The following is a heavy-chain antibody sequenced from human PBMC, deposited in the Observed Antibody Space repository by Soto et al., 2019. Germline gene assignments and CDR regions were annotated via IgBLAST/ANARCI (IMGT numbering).Heavy chain of an antibody. CDR2: IYYSGST. D-gene: IGHD3-22*01. J-gene: IGHJ4*02. Sequence: SETQSLTCTVSGGSITSSSDYWGWIRQPPGKGLEWIGNIYYSGSTYYNPSLKSRVTISVDTSKNQFSLKLSSVTAADTAVYYCMLGSGWKDFDYWGQGTLVTVSS. CDR3: MLGSGWKDFDY. V-gene: IGHV4-39*01. CDR1: GGSITSSSDY.